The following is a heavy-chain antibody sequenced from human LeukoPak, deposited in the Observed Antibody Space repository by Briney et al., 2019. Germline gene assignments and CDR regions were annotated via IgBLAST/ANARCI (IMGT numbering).Heavy chain of an antibody. Sequence: PSETLSLTCTVSGGSISSGSYYWSWIRQPAGKGLEWIGRIYTSGSTDYNPSLKSRVTISVDTSKNQFSLKLSSVTAADTAVYYCARDSSSSYYFDYWGQGTLVTVSS. CDR3: ARDSSSSYYFDY. D-gene: IGHD6-6*01. V-gene: IGHV4-61*02. J-gene: IGHJ4*02. CDR1: GGSISSGSYY. CDR2: IYTSGST.